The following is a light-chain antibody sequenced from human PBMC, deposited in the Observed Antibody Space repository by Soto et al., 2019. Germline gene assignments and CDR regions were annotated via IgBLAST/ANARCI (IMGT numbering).Light chain of an antibody. J-gene: IGKJ1*01. CDR3: HQHGSAPWT. V-gene: IGKV3-20*01. CDR1: ESVSSNY. Sequence: EIVLTQSPGTLSSSPGERATLSCRASESVSSNYLAWYQQRPGQAPRLLIYAASNRARGIPERFGGSGFGKDYILTVSRLEPEDFAVYYCHQHGSAPWTFGQGTKV. CDR2: AAS.